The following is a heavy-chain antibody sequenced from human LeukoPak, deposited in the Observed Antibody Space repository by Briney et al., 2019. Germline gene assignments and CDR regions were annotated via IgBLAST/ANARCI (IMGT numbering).Heavy chain of an antibody. V-gene: IGHV1-58*01. J-gene: IGHJ4*02. CDR1: GFTFTSSA. CDR2: IVVGSGNT. CDR3: AAVTGIAAAGGGY. D-gene: IGHD6-13*01. Sequence: SVKVSCKASGFTFTSSAVQWVRQARGQRLEWIGWIVVGSGNTNYAQKFQERVTITRDMSTSTAYMELSSLRSEDTAVYYCAAVTGIAAAGGGYRGQGTLVTVSS.